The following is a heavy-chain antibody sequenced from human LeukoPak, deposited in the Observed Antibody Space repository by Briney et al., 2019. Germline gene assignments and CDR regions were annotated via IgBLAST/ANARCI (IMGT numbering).Heavy chain of an antibody. CDR2: ISWNSGSI. CDR3: AKDSSATVTNADFDAFDI. CDR1: GFSFDDYA. Sequence: GGSLRLSCAASGFSFDDYAMHWVRQAPGKGLEWVSAISWNSGSIGYADSVKGRFTISRDNAKNSLYLQTNSLRAEDMALYYCAKDSSATVTNADFDAFDIWGQGTMVTVSS. D-gene: IGHD4-17*01. J-gene: IGHJ3*02. V-gene: IGHV3-9*03.